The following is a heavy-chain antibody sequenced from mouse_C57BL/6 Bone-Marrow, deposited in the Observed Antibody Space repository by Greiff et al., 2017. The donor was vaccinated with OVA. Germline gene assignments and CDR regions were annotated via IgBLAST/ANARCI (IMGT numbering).Heavy chain of an antibody. D-gene: IGHD3-2*02. CDR3: ARHRQLRSPFDY. CDR2: ISSGGSYT. J-gene: IGHJ2*01. CDR1: GFTFSSYG. Sequence: VQLKESGGDLVKPGGSLKLSCAASGFTFSSYGMSWVRQTPDKRLEWVATISSGGSYTYYPDSVKGRFTISRDNAKNTLYLQMSSLKSEDTAMYYCARHRQLRSPFDYWGQGTTLTVSS. V-gene: IGHV5-6*01.